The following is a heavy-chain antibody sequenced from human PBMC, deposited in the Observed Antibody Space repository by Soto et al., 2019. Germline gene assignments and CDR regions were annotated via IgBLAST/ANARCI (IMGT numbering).Heavy chain of an antibody. J-gene: IGHJ6*02. CDR1: GGTFSTYA. Sequence: QVQLVQSGAEVQKPGSSVKVSCKASGGTFSTYAISWVRQAPGQGLEWMGGIIPIFGTANYAQKFRGRVTIAADESTSTAYMELSSVRSEDTAVYSCARKSSSWYHDDYYNIAVWGQGTTVTVSS. CDR2: IIPIFGTA. V-gene: IGHV1-69*01. D-gene: IGHD6-13*01. CDR3: ARKSSSWYHDDYYNIAV.